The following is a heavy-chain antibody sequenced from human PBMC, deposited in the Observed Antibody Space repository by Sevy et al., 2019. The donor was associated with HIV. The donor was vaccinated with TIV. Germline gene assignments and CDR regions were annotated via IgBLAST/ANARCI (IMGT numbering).Heavy chain of an antibody. CDR1: GFTFSSCW. CDR3: ARDPDSGGYSKMDV. D-gene: IGHD3-22*01. CDR2: ISGDVSST. V-gene: IGHV3-74*01. J-gene: IGHJ6*02. Sequence: GESLKISCAGSGFTFSSCWMHWVRQAPWKGLVWVTRISGDVSSTTYADSVKGRFTISRDNAKNTLFLQMNSLRAEDSAVYFCARDPDSGGYSKMDVWGQGTPVTVSS.